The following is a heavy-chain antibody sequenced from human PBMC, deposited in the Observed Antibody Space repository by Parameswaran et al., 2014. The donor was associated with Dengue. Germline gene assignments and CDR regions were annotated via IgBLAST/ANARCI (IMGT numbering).Heavy chain of an antibody. CDR3: ARHGPPRGYQLPRLGISDY. CDR2: IFYSGRT. V-gene: IGHV4-39*01. Sequence: VRQAPGKGLEWIGSIFYSGRTHSNPSLESRVTISIDTSKNQFSLKLTSVTAADTAVYYCARHGPPRGYQLPRLGISDYWGQGTLVTVSS. J-gene: IGHJ4*02. D-gene: IGHD2-2*01.